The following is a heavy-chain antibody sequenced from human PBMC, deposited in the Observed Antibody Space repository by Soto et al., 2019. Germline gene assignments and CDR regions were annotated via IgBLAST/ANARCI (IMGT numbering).Heavy chain of an antibody. J-gene: IGHJ5*02. CDR2: ISAYNGNT. CDR1: GYTFTSYG. Sequence: QVQLVQSGAEVKKPGASVKVSCKASGYTFTSYGISWVRQAPGQGLEWMGWISAYNGNTNYAQKLQGRVTTTTHTSTSTAYMELRSLRSDYTSVYYCAREGRIAGTNWFDPWRQATLVTVSS. D-gene: IGHD6-13*01. CDR3: AREGRIAGTNWFDP. V-gene: IGHV1-18*01.